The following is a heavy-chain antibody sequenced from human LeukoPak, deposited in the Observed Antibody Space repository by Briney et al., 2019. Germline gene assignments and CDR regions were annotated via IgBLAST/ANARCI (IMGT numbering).Heavy chain of an antibody. CDR1: GGSFSGYY. Sequence: SETLSLTCAVYGGSFSGYYWSWIRQPPGKGLEWIGEINHSGSTNYNPSLKSRVTISVDTSKNQFSLKLSSVTAADTAVYYCARGPYRADYWGQGTLVTVSS. V-gene: IGHV4-34*01. CDR3: ARGPYRADY. D-gene: IGHD1-14*01. J-gene: IGHJ4*02. CDR2: INHSGST.